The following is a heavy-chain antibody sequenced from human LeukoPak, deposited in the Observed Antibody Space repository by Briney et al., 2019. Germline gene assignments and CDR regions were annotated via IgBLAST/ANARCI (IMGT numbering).Heavy chain of an antibody. J-gene: IGHJ4*02. CDR3: ARDLRYYYDSSGYYY. Sequence: ASVKVSCKASGYTFTGYYMHWVRQAPGQGLEWMGWINPNSDDTNYAQKFQGRVTMTRDTSISTAYMELSRPKSDDTAVYYCARDLRYYYDSSGYYYWGQGTLVTVSS. D-gene: IGHD3-22*01. CDR1: GYTFTGYY. CDR2: INPNSDDT. V-gene: IGHV1-2*02.